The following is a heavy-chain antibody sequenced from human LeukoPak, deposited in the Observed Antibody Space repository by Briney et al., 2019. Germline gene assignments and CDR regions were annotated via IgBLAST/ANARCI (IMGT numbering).Heavy chain of an antibody. CDR3: ARAYSSSSIRYFDY. D-gene: IGHD6-6*01. CDR2: INSDGSST. J-gene: IGHJ4*02. Sequence: PGGSLRLSCAASGFTFSSYWMHWVRQAPGKGLVWVSRINSDGSSTSYADSVKGRLTISRDNAKNTLYLQMNSLRAEDTAVYYCARAYSSSSIRYFDYWGQGTLVTVSS. V-gene: IGHV3-74*01. CDR1: GFTFSSYW.